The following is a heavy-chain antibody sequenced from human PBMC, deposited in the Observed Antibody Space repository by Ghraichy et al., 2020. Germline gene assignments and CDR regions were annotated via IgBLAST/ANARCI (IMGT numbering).Heavy chain of an antibody. J-gene: IGHJ4*02. Sequence: SETLSLTCTVSGGSISGYYWSWIRQPPGKGLEWIGYIYYSGTTNYNRSLKSRVTISVDTSKNQFSLKVTSVTAADTAVYYCARGTETINYFDFWGQGALVTVSS. CDR2: IYYSGTT. D-gene: IGHD4-17*01. V-gene: IGHV4-59*01. CDR1: GGSISGYY. CDR3: ARGTETINYFDF.